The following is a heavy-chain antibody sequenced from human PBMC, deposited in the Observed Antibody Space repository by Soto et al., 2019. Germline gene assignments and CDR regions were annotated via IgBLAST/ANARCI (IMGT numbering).Heavy chain of an antibody. D-gene: IGHD3-10*01. Sequence: VGALRLSCAPSGFTFSTYGMHWVRQAPGKGLEWVAVIWYDGSNQYYADSVKGRFTISRDNSKNMLYLQMNSLRAEDTAVYYCARDLGAFNYGSAYFDYWGQGTPVTVSS. CDR1: GFTFSTYG. J-gene: IGHJ4*02. CDR3: ARDLGAFNYGSAYFDY. V-gene: IGHV3-33*01. CDR2: IWYDGSNQ.